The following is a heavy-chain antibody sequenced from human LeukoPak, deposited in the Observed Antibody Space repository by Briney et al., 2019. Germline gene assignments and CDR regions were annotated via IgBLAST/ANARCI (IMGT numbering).Heavy chain of an antibody. J-gene: IGHJ4*02. CDR2: INHSGST. V-gene: IGHV4-34*01. Sequence: SETLSLTCAVYGGSFSGYYWSWIRQPPGKGLEWIGEINHSGSTNYNPSLKSRVTISVDTSKNQFSLKLSSVTAADTAVYYCARLYTAAGTDWGQGTLVTVSS. CDR1: GGSFSGYY. CDR3: ARLYTAAGTD. D-gene: IGHD6-13*01.